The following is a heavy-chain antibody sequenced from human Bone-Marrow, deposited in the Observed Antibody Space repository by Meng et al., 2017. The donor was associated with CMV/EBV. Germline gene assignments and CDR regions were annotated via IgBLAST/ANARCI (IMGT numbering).Heavy chain of an antibody. CDR2: ISSSSSYI. J-gene: IGHJ4*02. Sequence: GGSLRLSCAASGFTFSSYSMNWVRQAPGKGLEWVSSISSSSSYIYYADSVKGRFTISRDNSKNTLYLQMNSLRAEDTAVYYCAKVVPAAIALLDYWGQGTLVTVSS. CDR1: GFTFSSYS. V-gene: IGHV3-21*04. D-gene: IGHD2-2*02. CDR3: AKVVPAAIALLDY.